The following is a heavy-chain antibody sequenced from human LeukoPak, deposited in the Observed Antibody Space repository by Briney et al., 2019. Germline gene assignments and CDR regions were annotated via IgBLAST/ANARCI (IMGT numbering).Heavy chain of an antibody. D-gene: IGHD3-16*01. CDR2: ISGRSSHI. CDR3: GRAFPPLRTASAGDL. Sequence: PGGSLRLSCTASGFSFSDYDMNWLRQAPGKGLEWISSISGRSSHIYYGDSVKGRFSISRDNAMNSVFPQMNSLSGDDTAVYYCGRAFPPLRTASAGDLWGQGTLVTVSS. CDR1: GFSFSDYD. J-gene: IGHJ4*02. V-gene: IGHV3-21*01.